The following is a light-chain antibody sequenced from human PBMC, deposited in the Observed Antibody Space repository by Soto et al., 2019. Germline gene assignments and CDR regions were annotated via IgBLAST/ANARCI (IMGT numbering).Light chain of an antibody. CDR2: GAS. J-gene: IGKJ2*01. V-gene: IGKV3-20*01. CDR1: QSVRSRY. CDR3: PQYGSSPMYT. Sequence: EIVLTQSPGTLSLSPGERATLSCRASQSVRSRYLAWYQQKPGQAPRLLIYGASSRATGIPDRIGGNGSGTDFTLTISRLEPEDFAVYYCPQYGSSPMYTFGQGNKLEIK.